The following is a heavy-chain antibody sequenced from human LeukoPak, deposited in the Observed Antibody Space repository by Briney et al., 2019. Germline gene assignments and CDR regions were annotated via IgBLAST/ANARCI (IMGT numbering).Heavy chain of an antibody. V-gene: IGHV4-30-2*01. CDR3: ARNHIPLGAAAKKDALDF. CDR2: LYHSGST. D-gene: IGHD6-13*01. Sequence: SQTLSLTCTVSGGSISSGGYYWSWIRQPPGKGLEWIGYLYHSGSTYYNPSLKSRVTISADTSKNQFLLTLGSVTAADTAVYFWARNHIPLGAAAKKDALDFWGQGTAVIVSS. CDR1: GGSISSGGYY. J-gene: IGHJ3*01.